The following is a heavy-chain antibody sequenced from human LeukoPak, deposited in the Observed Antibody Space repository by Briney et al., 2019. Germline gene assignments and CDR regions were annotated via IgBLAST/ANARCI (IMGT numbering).Heavy chain of an antibody. V-gene: IGHV4-34*01. CDR2: INHSGST. J-gene: IGHJ3*02. D-gene: IGHD6-13*01. Sequence: PSETLSLTCAVYGGSFSGYYWSWIRQPPGKGLEWIGEINHSGSTNYNPSLKSRVTISVDTSKNRFSLKLSSVTAADTAVYYCARSQVYSSSWYDAFDIWGQGTMVTVSS. CDR3: ARSQVYSSSWYDAFDI. CDR1: GGSFSGYY.